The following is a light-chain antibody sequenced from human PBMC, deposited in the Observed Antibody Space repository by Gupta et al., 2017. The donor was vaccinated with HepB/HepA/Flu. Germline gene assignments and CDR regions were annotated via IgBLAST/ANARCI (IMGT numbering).Light chain of an antibody. V-gene: IGKV1-27*01. CDR3: QKYNSAPFI. Sequence: DIQLTQSPSSLSASIGDTVTITCRASQAMSNYLAWYQQRPGSIPKLLIFGSSNLHSGVPSRFSGSGSGTHFTLTINDVQPEDFATYFCQKYNSAPFIFGQGTRVEIK. CDR1: QAMSNY. J-gene: IGKJ5*01. CDR2: GSS.